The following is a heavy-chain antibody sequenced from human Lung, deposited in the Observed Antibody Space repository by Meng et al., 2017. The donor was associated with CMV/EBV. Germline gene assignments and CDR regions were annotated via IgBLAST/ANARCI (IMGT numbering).Heavy chain of an antibody. CDR2: IGATAGGT. V-gene: IGHV3-23*01. CDR1: GLTFSSYG. D-gene: IGHD2-21*01. J-gene: IGHJ4*02. CDR3: AKYSAVGERLYYFDY. Sequence: GRSLRLSCAASGLTFSSYGMSWVRQAPGKGLEWVSSIGATAGGTYYADSVKGRFTISRDNAKNTLYLQMNSLRAEDTAVYYCAKYSAVGERLYYFDYWGQGTLVTVSS.